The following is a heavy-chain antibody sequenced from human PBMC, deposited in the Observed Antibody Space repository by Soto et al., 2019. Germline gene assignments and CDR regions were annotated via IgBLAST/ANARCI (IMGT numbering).Heavy chain of an antibody. CDR2: ISAYNGNT. D-gene: IGHD4-17*01. Sequence: QVQLVQSGDEVKKPGASVKVSCKASGYTFTSYGISWVRQAPGQGLESMGWISAYNGNTNYAQKFQGRVTMTTDTSMDTAYMELRSLRSDDTAVYYCARLTVTCFFPPYYFDYWGQGTLVTVSS. J-gene: IGHJ4*02. V-gene: IGHV1-18*01. CDR3: ARLTVTCFFPPYYFDY. CDR1: GYTFTSYG.